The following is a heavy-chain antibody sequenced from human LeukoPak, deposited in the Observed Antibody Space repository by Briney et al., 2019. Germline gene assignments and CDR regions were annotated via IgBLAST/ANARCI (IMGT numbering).Heavy chain of an antibody. CDR1: GFTFSSYW. V-gene: IGHV3-7*01. J-gene: IGHJ4*02. CDR2: IKQDGSEK. Sequence: GGSLRLSCAASGFTFSSYWMGWVRQAPGKGLEWVANIKQDGSEKYYVDSVKGRFTISRDNAKNSLYLQMNSLRAEDTAVYYCAREAYDFWSGYFFPSVGYFDYWGQGTLVTVSS. CDR3: AREAYDFWSGYFFPSVGYFDY. D-gene: IGHD3-3*01.